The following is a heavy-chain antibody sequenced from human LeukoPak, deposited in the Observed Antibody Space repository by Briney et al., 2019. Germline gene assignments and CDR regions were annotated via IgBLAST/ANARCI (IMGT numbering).Heavy chain of an antibody. CDR2: ISSTSSYI. CDR1: GFTFTNYT. V-gene: IGHV3-21*01. CDR3: AKSSDLLTGYYSYFEY. J-gene: IGHJ4*01. D-gene: IGHD3-9*01. Sequence: RPGGSLRLSCVGFGFTFTNYTMNWVRQAPGKGLEWVSSISSTSSYIHYSDSMKGRFTISRDNAKNSLFLQMNSLRAEDTAVYYCAKSSDLLTGYYSYFEYWGHGTLVTVAS.